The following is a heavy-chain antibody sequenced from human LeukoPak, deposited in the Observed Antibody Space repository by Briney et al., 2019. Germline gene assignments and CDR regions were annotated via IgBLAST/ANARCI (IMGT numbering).Heavy chain of an antibody. CDR3: ARDKDSRGYGDFPKYNWFDP. Sequence: ASVKVSCKASGYTFTSYGISWVRQAPGQGLEWMGWISAYNGNTNYARKLQGRVTMTTDTSTSTAYMELRSLRSDDTAVYYCARDKDSRGYGDFPKYNWFDPWGQGTLVTVSS. CDR2: ISAYNGNT. CDR1: GYTFTSYG. D-gene: IGHD4-17*01. J-gene: IGHJ5*02. V-gene: IGHV1-18*01.